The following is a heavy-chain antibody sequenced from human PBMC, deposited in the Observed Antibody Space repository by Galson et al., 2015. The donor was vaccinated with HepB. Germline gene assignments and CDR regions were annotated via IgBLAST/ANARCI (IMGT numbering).Heavy chain of an antibody. D-gene: IGHD2-2*01. CDR2: ISYDGSNK. Sequence: SLRLSCAASGFTFSSYAMHWVRQAPGKGLDWVAVISYDGSNKYYADSVKGRFTIPRDNSKNSLYLQMNSLRAEDTAVYYCASGCSRTSCYVDYWGQGTLVTVSS. CDR1: GFTFSSYA. V-gene: IGHV3-30*04. CDR3: ASGCSRTSCYVDY. J-gene: IGHJ4*02.